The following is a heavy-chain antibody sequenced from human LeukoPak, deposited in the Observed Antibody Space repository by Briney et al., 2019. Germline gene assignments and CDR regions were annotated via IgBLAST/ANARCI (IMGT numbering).Heavy chain of an antibody. J-gene: IGHJ4*02. CDR2: INPNSGGT. D-gene: IGHD3-22*01. CDR1: GYTFTGYY. CDR3: ARPLYYYDSSGYYSKGLLGN. Sequence: GASVKVSCKASGYTFTGYYMHWVRQAPGQGLEWMGWINPNSGGTNYAQKFQGRVTMTRDTSISTAYMALSRLRSDDTAVYYCARPLYYYDSSGYYSKGLLGNWGQGTLVTVSS. V-gene: IGHV1-2*02.